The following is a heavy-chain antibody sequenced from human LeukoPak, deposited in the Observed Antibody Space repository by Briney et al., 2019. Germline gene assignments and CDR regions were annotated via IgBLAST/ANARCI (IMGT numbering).Heavy chain of an antibody. CDR3: ARESYGSGSYYTDY. CDR1: GGSISSSSYY. D-gene: IGHD3-10*01. CDR2: IYYSGST. Sequence: SETLSLTCTVSGGSISSSSYYWGWIRQPPGKGLEWIGSIYYSGSTYYNPSLKSRVTISVDTSKNQFSLKPSSVTAADTAVYYCARESYGSGSYYTDYWGQGTLVTVSS. V-gene: IGHV4-39*07. J-gene: IGHJ4*02.